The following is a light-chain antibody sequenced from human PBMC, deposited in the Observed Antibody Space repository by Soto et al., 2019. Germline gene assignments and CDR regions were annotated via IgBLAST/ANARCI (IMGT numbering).Light chain of an antibody. J-gene: IGKJ4*01. V-gene: IGKV3-15*01. CDR3: QQHNGWPLT. CDR2: GAS. Sequence: EIVMTQSPATLSVSPGERATLSCRGSQSVGSSLAWYQQKPGQDPRLLIYGASTRATGVPARFSGSGSGTEFTFTISSLQSEDFAVYYCQQHNGWPLTFGGGTKVEI. CDR1: QSVGSS.